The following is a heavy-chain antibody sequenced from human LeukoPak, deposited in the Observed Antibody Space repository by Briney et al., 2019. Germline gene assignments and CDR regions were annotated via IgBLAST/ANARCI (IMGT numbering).Heavy chain of an antibody. Sequence: PGGSLRLSCAASGFTVSSNYMSWVRQAPGKGLEWVSVIYSGGSTYYADSVKGRFTISRDNSKNTLYLQMNSLRAEDTAVYYCARNSPDSAKVRGFDYWGQGTLVTVSS. J-gene: IGHJ4*02. CDR2: IYSGGST. CDR1: GFTVSSNY. V-gene: IGHV3-53*01. CDR3: ARNSPDSAKVRGFDY. D-gene: IGHD4/OR15-4a*01.